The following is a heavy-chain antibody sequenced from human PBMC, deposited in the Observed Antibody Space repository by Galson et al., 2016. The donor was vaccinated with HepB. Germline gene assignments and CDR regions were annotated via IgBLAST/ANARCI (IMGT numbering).Heavy chain of an antibody. CDR3: ARDCTGGTCKFAGYDAFDI. V-gene: IGHV4-4*02. J-gene: IGHJ3*02. CDR2: IYHSGDT. CDR1: GGSISSTANW. Sequence: ETLPLTCTVSGGSISSTANWWSWVRQSPGQGLEWIGEIYHSGDTNYNPSLKSRATISVDTSRNQFSLSLSSVTAADTAVYYCARDCTGGTCKFAGYDAFDIWGQGTTVTVSS. D-gene: IGHD2-8*02.